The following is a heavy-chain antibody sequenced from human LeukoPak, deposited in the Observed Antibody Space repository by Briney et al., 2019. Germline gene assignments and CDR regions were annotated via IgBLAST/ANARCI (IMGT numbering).Heavy chain of an antibody. CDR2: VYSSGNT. CDR1: GGSIYSYY. D-gene: IGHD3-10*01. Sequence: PSETLSLTCSVSGGSIYSYYWTWIRQPSGKGLEWIGHVYSSGNTNYNPSLKGRVTISVDSSKNQFSLSLTSVTAADTAVYYCARGPPLRVGRGFYYMDVWGKGTTVTVSS. V-gene: IGHV4-59*01. J-gene: IGHJ6*03. CDR3: ARGPPLRVGRGFYYMDV.